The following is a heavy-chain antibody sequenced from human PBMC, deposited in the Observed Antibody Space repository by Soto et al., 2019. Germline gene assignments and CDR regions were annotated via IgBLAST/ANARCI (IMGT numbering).Heavy chain of an antibody. V-gene: IGHV3-7*03. CDR3: ARDPPDYYDSSGYYFDY. CDR2: IKQDGSEK. CDR1: GFTFSSYW. D-gene: IGHD3-22*01. J-gene: IGHJ4*02. Sequence: PGGSLRLSCAASGFTFSSYWMSWVRQAPGKGLEWVANIKQDGSEKYYVDSVKGRFTISRDNAKNSLYLQMNSLRAEDTAVYYCARDPPDYYDSSGYYFDYWGQGTLVTVSS.